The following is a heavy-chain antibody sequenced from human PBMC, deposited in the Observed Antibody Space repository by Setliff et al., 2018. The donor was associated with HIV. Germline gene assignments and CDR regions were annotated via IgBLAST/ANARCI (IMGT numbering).Heavy chain of an antibody. CDR3: ARISVASRYNSDMDV. CDR2: IRSDETNK. CDR1: GFIFSTYG. D-gene: IGHD5-12*01. J-gene: IGHJ6*03. V-gene: IGHV3-30*02. Sequence: LRLSCEASGFIFSTYGMHWVRQAPGKGLEWVAFIRSDETNKYYSDSVKGRFTISRDTSKDTLFLQINSLRPEDTAVYYCARISVASRYNSDMDVWGKGTTVTVSS.